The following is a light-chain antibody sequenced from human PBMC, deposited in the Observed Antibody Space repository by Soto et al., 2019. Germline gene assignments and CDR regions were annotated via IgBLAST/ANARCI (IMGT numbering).Light chain of an antibody. CDR2: EGS. Sequence: QSALTQPASLSGFPGQSITISCTGTSSDVGSYNLVSWYQQHPGKAPKLMIYEGSKRPSGVSNRFSGSKSGNTASLTISGLQAEDEADYYCCSYAGSSSYVFGTGTKAPS. CDR3: CSYAGSSSYV. CDR1: SSDVGSYNL. J-gene: IGLJ1*01. V-gene: IGLV2-23*01.